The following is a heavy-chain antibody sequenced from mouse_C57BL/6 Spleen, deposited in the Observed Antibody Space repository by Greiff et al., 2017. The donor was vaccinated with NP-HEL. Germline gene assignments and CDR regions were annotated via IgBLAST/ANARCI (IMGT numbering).Heavy chain of an antibody. J-gene: IGHJ3*01. CDR2: INPNNGGT. D-gene: IGHD1-1*01. Sequence: VQLQQSGPELVKPGASVKIPCKASGYTFTDYNMDRVKQSHGKSLEWIGDINPNNGGTIYNQKFKGKATLTVDKSSNTAYMELRSLTSEDTAVYYCARLYYYGSSYGWFAYWSHRTLVTVSA. CDR3: ARLYYYGSSYGWFAY. V-gene: IGHV1-18*01. CDR1: GYTFTDYN.